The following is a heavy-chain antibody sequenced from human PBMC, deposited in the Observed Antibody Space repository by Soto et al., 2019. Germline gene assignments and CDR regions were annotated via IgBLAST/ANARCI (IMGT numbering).Heavy chain of an antibody. CDR1: GGSFSGYY. CDR2: INHSGST. V-gene: IGHV4-34*01. CDR3: ARGRSWYGMDV. D-gene: IGHD6-13*01. Sequence: QVQLQQWGAGLLKPSETLSLTCAVYGGSFSGYYWSWIRQPPGKGLEWIGEINHSGSTNYNPSLKSRVPISVNPSKSQFSLGLSSVTAADTAVYYCARGRSWYGMDVWGQGTTVTVSS. J-gene: IGHJ6*02.